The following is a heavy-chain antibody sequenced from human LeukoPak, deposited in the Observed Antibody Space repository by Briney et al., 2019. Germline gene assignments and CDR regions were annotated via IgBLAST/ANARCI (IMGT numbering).Heavy chain of an antibody. J-gene: IGHJ4*02. CDR1: GGTFNSYA. Sequence: SVKVSCKASGGTFNSYAISWVRQAPGQGLEWMGGIIPMSDTANYPQKLQGRVTMTTDTSTSTVYMELRSLRSDDTAVYYCARGSPPRRNYDSRGYYSYYFDYWGQGTLVTVSS. CDR2: IIPMSDTA. D-gene: IGHD3-22*01. CDR3: ARGSPPRRNYDSRGYYSYYFDY. V-gene: IGHV1-69*05.